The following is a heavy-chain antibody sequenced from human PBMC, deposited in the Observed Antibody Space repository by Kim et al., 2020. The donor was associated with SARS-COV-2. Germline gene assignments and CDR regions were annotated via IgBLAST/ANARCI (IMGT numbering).Heavy chain of an antibody. J-gene: IGHJ4*01. D-gene: IGHD3-3*01. V-gene: IGHV4-31*03. CDR2: IYYSGST. CDR1: VGSISSGGYY. CDR3: ARAFTIFGVVIGPFD. Sequence: SETLSLTCTVSVGSISSGGYYLSWIRQHPGKGLEWIGYIYYSGSTYYNPSPKSRVTISVDTSKNQFSLKLSSVTAADTAVYYCARAFTIFGVVIGPFD.